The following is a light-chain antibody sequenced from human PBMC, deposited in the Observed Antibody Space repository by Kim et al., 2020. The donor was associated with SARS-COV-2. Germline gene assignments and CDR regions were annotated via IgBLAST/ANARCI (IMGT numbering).Light chain of an antibody. J-gene: IGLJ3*02. Sequence: SVKLTCTLSSGHNNDAIAWHQQQPEKGPRYLMKVNGDGSHTKGDGIPDRFSGSSSGAERYLTISSLQSEDEADYYCQTWGTGIRVFGGGTKVTVL. CDR2: VNGDGSH. CDR1: SGHNNDA. V-gene: IGLV4-69*01. CDR3: QTWGTGIRV.